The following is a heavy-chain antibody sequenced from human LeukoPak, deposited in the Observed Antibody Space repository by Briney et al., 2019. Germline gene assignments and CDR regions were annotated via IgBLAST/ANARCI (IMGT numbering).Heavy chain of an antibody. J-gene: IGHJ4*02. CDR1: GYSISSGYY. Sequence: SETLSLTCTVSGYSISSGYYWGWIRQPPGKGLEWIGSIYHSGSTNYNPSLKSQVTISVDTSKNQFSLKLSSVTAADTAVYYCARSWSTQRADYWGQGTLVTVSS. CDR3: ARSWSTQRADY. CDR2: IYHSGST. V-gene: IGHV4-38-2*02. D-gene: IGHD3-3*01.